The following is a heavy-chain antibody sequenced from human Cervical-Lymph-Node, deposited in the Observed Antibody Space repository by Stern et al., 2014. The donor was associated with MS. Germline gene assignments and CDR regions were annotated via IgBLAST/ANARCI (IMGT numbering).Heavy chain of an antibody. CDR1: GGTFIRHS. CDR2: IIPAFGTT. D-gene: IGHD6-13*01. J-gene: IGHJ5*02. CDR3: ARGPSTSWYSALNWFDP. Sequence: VQLVESGAEVKMPGSSLKVSCKASGGTFIRHSFSWVRQAPGQGLEWMGGIIPAFGTTKYAEKFQGRVNITADESTSMAYMELTSLRPEDTAVYYCARGPSTSWYSALNWFDPWGQGTLVTVSS. V-gene: IGHV1-69*01.